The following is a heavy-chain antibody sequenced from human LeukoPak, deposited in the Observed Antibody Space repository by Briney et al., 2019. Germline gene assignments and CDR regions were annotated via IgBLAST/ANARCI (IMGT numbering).Heavy chain of an antibody. Sequence: GGSLRLSCAASRITVSRNHMSRVRQAPGKGLEWVSVIYSGGSTAYSDSVKDRFTISRDNSKNTLYLQMNSLRVEDTAVYYCARAHCSGRGCYQQYDGFDIWGQGTVVTVSS. D-gene: IGHD2-15*01. CDR2: IYSGGST. J-gene: IGHJ3*02. CDR1: RITVSRNH. CDR3: ARAHCSGRGCYQQYDGFDI. V-gene: IGHV3-66*01.